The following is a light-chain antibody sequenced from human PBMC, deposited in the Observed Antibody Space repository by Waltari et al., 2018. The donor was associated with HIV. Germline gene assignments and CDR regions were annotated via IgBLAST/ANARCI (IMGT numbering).Light chain of an antibody. V-gene: IGLV2-23*02. CDR2: EVN. Sequence: QSALTQPASVSGSPGQSITISCTGTSSDVGSYNLVSWYQQHPGKAPKLMISEVNKRLSGVSNRFSGSKSGNTASLTISGLQAEDEADYYCSSYATAGTYVLFGGGTKLTVL. J-gene: IGLJ2*01. CDR3: SSYATAGTYVL. CDR1: SSDVGSYNL.